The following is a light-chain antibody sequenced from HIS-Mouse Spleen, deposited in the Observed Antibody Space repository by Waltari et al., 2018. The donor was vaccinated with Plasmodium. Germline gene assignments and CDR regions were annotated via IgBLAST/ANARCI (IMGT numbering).Light chain of an antibody. V-gene: IGLV3-19*01. CDR2: GKN. Sequence: SSELTQDPAVSVALGQTVRITCHGASLSSYYASWYQQKPGQAPVLVIYGKNNRPSGIPDRFSGSSSGNTASLTITGAQAEDEADYYCNSRDSSGNHQVFGGGTKLTVL. CDR3: NSRDSSGNHQV. J-gene: IGLJ3*02. CDR1: SLSSYY.